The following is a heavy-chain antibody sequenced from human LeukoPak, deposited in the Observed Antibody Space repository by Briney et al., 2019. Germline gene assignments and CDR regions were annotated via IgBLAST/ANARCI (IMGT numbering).Heavy chain of an antibody. CDR1: GYTFTSYA. Sequence: ASVKVSCKPSGYTFTSYAMHWVRQAPGQRLEWMGWINAGIGNTKYSQEFQGRVTITRDTSANTAYMELSSLRSEDMAVYYCARARPIYDFWSGYEIDYWGQGTLVTVSS. D-gene: IGHD3-3*01. CDR3: ARARPIYDFWSGYEIDY. CDR2: INAGIGNT. J-gene: IGHJ4*02. V-gene: IGHV1-3*03.